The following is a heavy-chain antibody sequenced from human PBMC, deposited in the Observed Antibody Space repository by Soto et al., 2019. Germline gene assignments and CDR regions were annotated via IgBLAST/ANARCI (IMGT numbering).Heavy chain of an antibody. CDR2: INAGNGNT. CDR3: ARAYYGSGSYSVGMDV. V-gene: IGHV1-3*01. D-gene: IGHD3-10*01. CDR1: GYTFTSYA. Sequence: ASVKVSCKASGYTFTSYAMHWVRQAPGQRLEWMGWINAGNGNTKYSQKFQGRVTITRDTSASTAYMELSSLRSEDTAVYYCARAYYGSGSYSVGMDVWGQGTTVTVSS. J-gene: IGHJ6*02.